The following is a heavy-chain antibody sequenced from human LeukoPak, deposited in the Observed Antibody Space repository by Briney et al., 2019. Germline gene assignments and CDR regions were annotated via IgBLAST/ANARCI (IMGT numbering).Heavy chain of an antibody. V-gene: IGHV1-2*02. CDR1: GYTXTGYY. D-gene: IGHD1-14*01. CDR3: ARDFFDTANRPYYFDY. Sequence: ASVTVSFKASGYTXTGYYMHGVRQAPGQGLEWMGWINPNSGGTNYAQKFQGRVTMTRDTSISTAYMELSRLRSDDTAVYYCARDFFDTANRPYYFDYWGQGTLVTVSS. J-gene: IGHJ4*02. CDR2: INPNSGGT.